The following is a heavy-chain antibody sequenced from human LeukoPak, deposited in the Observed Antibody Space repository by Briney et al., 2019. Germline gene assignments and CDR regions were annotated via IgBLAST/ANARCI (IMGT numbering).Heavy chain of an antibody. CDR2: ISAYNGNT. D-gene: IGHD3-10*01. Sequence: ASVKVSCKASGYTFTSYGISWVRQAPGQGLEWMGWISAYNGNTNYAQKLQGRVTMTTDTSTSTAYMELRSLRSDDTAVYYCARDGPPMVRGVITAFVIWGQGTMVTVSS. J-gene: IGHJ3*02. CDR1: GYTFTSYG. V-gene: IGHV1-18*04. CDR3: ARDGPPMVRGVITAFVI.